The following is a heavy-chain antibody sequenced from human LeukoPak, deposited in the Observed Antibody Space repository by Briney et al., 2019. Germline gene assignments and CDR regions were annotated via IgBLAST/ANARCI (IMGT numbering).Heavy chain of an antibody. J-gene: IGHJ4*02. CDR1: GYTFNNYA. CDR2: ISDYNGNT. D-gene: IGHD3-22*01. Sequence: ASVKVSCKASGYTFNNYAITWVRQAPGQGLECMGWISDYNGNTNYAQKFQGRVTMTTDTSTSTAYMELRSLRSDDTAVYYCARGDYYDSSGYFPGMNYWGQGTLVTVSS. CDR3: ARGDYYDSSGYFPGMNY. V-gene: IGHV1-18*01.